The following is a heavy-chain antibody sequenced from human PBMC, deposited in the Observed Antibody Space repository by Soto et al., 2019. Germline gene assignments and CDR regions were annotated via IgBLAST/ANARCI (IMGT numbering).Heavy chain of an antibody. CDR3: ARRYYDFWSGLHYWYFDL. J-gene: IGHJ2*01. D-gene: IGHD3-3*01. CDR2: IYYSGNT. Sequence: PSETLSLTCTVSGGSISSYYWSWIRQPPGKELEWIGYIYYSGNTNYNPSLKSRVTISVDTSRNQFSLKLTSVTAADTAVYYCARRYYDFWSGLHYWYFDLWGRGALVTVSS. CDR1: GGSISSYY. V-gene: IGHV4-59*08.